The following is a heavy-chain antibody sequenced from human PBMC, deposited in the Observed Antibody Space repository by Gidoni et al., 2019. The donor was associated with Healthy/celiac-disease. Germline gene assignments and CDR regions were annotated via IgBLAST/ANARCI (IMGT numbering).Heavy chain of an antibody. CDR2: IYYSGST. V-gene: IGHV4-31*03. CDR3: ARRDSSSWYDGNWFDP. Sequence: QVQLQESGPGLVKPSQTLSLTCTVSGGSISSGGYYWSWIRQHPGKGLEWIGYIYYSGSTYYNPSLKSRVTISVDTSKNQFSLKLSSVTAADTAVYYCARRDSSSWYDGNWFDPWGQGTLVTVSS. J-gene: IGHJ5*02. D-gene: IGHD6-13*01. CDR1: GGSISSGGYY.